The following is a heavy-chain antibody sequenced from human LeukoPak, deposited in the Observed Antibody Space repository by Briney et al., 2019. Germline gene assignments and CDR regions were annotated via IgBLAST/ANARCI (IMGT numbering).Heavy chain of an antibody. V-gene: IGHV3-48*02. J-gene: IGHJ4*02. CDR3: ARLIGSRSCSGGTCYSDY. D-gene: IGHD2-15*01. CDR2: ISITSKTI. CDR1: GFTFSSND. Sequence: GGSLRLSCAGSGFTFSSNDMSWVRQPPGKGLEWVSYISITSKTIKYADSVKGRFTISRDNAKNSLYLRMNSLRDEDTAVYYCARLIGSRSCSGGTCYSDYWGQGTLVTVSS.